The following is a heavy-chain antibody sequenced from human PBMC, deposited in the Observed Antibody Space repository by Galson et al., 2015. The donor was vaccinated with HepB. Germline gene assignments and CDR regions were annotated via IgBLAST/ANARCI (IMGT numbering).Heavy chain of an antibody. V-gene: IGHV1-2*06. Sequence: SVKVSCKASGYIFIAYYIHWVRQAPGQGLEWMGRINPNSGDTDYAQKFQGRVTLTRDTSISTAYLEVSRLRYDDTAVYFCARDSNGSGSYPRWGQGTLVTVSS. CDR3: ARDSNGSGSYPR. CDR2: INPNSGDT. CDR1: GYIFIAYY. J-gene: IGHJ4*02. D-gene: IGHD3-10*01.